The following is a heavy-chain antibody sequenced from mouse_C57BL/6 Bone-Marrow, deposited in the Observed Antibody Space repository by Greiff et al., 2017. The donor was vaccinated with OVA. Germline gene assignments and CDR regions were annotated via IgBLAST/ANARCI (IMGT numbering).Heavy chain of an antibody. CDR3: ARRRWNYFDY. Sequence: QVQLQQSGPELVKPGASVKISCKASGYAFSSSWMNWVKQRPGKGLEWIGRIYPGDGDTNYNGKFKGKATLTADKSSSTAYMQLSSLTSEDSAVYFCARRRWNYFDYWGQGTTLTVSS. CDR1: GYAFSSSW. D-gene: IGHD2-3*01. J-gene: IGHJ2*01. CDR2: IYPGDGDT. V-gene: IGHV1-82*01.